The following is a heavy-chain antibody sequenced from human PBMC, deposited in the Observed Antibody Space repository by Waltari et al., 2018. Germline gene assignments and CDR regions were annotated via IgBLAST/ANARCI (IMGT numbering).Heavy chain of an antibody. J-gene: IGHJ4*02. V-gene: IGHV1-2*02. CDR1: GYTFTGYY. CDR3: ARDPGTDGGY. Sequence: QVQLVQSGAEVKKPGASVKVSCKASGYTFTGYYMHWVRQAPGPGLEGMGWSNPNSGGTNYAQKLQGRVTMTRDTSISTAYRELSRLRSDDTAVYYCARDPGTDGGYWGQGTLVTVSS. D-gene: IGHD1-1*01. CDR2: SNPNSGGT.